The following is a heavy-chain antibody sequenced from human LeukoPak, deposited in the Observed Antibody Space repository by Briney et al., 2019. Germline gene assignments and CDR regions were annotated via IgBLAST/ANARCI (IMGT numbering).Heavy chain of an antibody. CDR2: ISGSGGST. V-gene: IGHV3-23*01. J-gene: IGHJ6*02. D-gene: IGHD3-3*01. CDR1: GFTFSSYA. CDR3: AKGITIFGRNYYGMDV. Sequence: GGSLRLSCAASGFTFSSYAMSWVRQAPGKGLEWVSAISGSGGSTYYADSVKGRFTISRDNSKNTLYLQMNSLRAEDTAVYYCAKGITIFGRNYYGMDVWGQGTTVTVSS.